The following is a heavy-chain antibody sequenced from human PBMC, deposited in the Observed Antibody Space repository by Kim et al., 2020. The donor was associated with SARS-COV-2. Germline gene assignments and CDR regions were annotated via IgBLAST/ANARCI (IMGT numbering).Heavy chain of an antibody. D-gene: IGHD3-10*01. CDR3: ARAVRGFSPASAFDI. CDR2: IYYSGST. J-gene: IGHJ3*02. Sequence: SETLSLTCTVSGGSISSSSYYWGWIRQPPGKGLEWIGSIYYSGSTYYNPSLKSRVTISVDTSKNQFSLKLSSVTAADTAVYYCARAVRGFSPASAFDIWGQGTMVTVSS. CDR1: GGSISSSSYY. V-gene: IGHV4-39*01.